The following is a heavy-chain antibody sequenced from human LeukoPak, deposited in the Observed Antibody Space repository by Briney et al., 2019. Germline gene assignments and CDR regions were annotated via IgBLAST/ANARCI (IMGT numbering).Heavy chain of an antibody. V-gene: IGHV3-48*02. CDR3: ARGGEWELPNHDAFDI. D-gene: IGHD1-26*01. J-gene: IGHJ3*02. CDR1: GFTFSSYS. Sequence: GGSLRLSCAASGFTFSSYSMNWVRQAPGKGLEWVSYISSSSSTIYCADSVKGRFTISRDNAKNSLYLQMNSLRDEDTAVYYCARGGEWELPNHDAFDIWGQGTMVTVSS. CDR2: ISSSSSTI.